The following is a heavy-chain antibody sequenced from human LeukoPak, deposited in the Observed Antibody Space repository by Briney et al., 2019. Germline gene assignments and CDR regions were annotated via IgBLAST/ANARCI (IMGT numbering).Heavy chain of an antibody. CDR1: GYTFTGYY. V-gene: IGHV1-2*02. D-gene: IGHD1-26*01. CDR3: ARDNSVGDNAWWFDP. CDR2: INPNSGGT. J-gene: IGHJ5*02. Sequence: GALVKVSCKASGYTFTGYYMHWVRQAPGQGLEWMGWINPNSGGTNYAQKFQGRVTMTRDMSTSTDYMELSSLRSEDTAIYYCARDNSVGDNAWWFDPWGQGTLVTVSS.